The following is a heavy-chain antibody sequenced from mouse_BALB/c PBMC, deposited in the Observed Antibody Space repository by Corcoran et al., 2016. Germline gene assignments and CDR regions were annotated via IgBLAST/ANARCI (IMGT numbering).Heavy chain of an antibody. Sequence: EVQLQQSGPELVKPGASVKMSCKASGYTFTSYVMHWVRQKPGQGLEWIGYINPYNDGTKYNEKFKGKATLTSDKSSSTAYMELSSLTSEDSAVYYCARLYPGIAMDYWGQGTSVTVSS. CDR2: INPYNDGT. CDR1: GYTFTSYV. J-gene: IGHJ4*01. V-gene: IGHV1S136*01. CDR3: ARLYPGIAMDY.